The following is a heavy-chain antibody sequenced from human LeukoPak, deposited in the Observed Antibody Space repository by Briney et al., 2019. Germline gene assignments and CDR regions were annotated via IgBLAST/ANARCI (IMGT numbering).Heavy chain of an antibody. CDR3: ARERGLGYCSGSTCYVRWFDP. CDR1: GFTFSGFS. J-gene: IGHJ5*02. D-gene: IGHD2-15*01. Sequence: GGSLRLSCEASGFTFSGFSMNWVRQAPGKGLEWVSYIDSSSSTIYYADSVKGRFTISRDNAKKSLYLQMNSLRAEDTAVYYCARERGLGYCSGSTCYVRWFDPWGQGTLVTVSS. CDR2: IDSSSSTI. V-gene: IGHV3-48*04.